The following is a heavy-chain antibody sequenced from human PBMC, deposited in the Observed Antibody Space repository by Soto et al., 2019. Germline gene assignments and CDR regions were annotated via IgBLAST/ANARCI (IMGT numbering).Heavy chain of an antibody. D-gene: IGHD3-22*01. CDR3: AAPSDYYDSSGYYYVYYYYGMDV. CDR1: RFTFTSSA. J-gene: IGHJ6*02. V-gene: IGHV1-58*01. CDR2: IVVGSGNT. Sequence: QMQLVQSGPEVKKPGTSVKVSCKASRFTFTSSAVQWVLQARGQRLEWIGWIVVGSGNTNYAQKFQERVTITRDMSTSTAYMELSSLRSEDTAVYYCAAPSDYYDSSGYYYVYYYYGMDVWGQGPTVTVSS.